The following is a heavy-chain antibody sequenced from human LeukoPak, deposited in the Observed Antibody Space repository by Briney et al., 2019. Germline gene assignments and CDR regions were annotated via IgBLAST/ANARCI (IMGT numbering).Heavy chain of an antibody. CDR1: GFTFSSYG. CDR3: ARDNRDIAVVVAASDSYYYGMDV. J-gene: IGHJ6*02. V-gene: IGHV3-33*01. Sequence: PGGSLRLSCAASGFTFSSYGMHWVRQAPGKGLEWVAVIWYGGSNKYYADSVKGRFTISRDNSKNTLYLQMNSLRAEDTAVYYCARDNRDIAVVVAASDSYYYGMDVWGQGTTVTVSS. CDR2: IWYGGSNK. D-gene: IGHD2-15*01.